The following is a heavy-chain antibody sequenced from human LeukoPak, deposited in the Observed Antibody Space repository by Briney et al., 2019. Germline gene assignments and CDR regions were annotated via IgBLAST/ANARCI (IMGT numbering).Heavy chain of an antibody. CDR3: ARDGPAQMVDLDY. J-gene: IGHJ4*02. CDR1: GYTFSGTGWY. Sequence: DSVKVSCKASGYTFSGTGWYLYWLRQAPGQGLECMGWIHPNNGDTAYAQKFEGRVAMTRDTSISTACMELRRLRPDDTAVYFCARDGPAQMVDLDYWGQGTLVTVSS. V-gene: IGHV1-2*02. D-gene: IGHD3-10*01. CDR2: IHPNNGDT.